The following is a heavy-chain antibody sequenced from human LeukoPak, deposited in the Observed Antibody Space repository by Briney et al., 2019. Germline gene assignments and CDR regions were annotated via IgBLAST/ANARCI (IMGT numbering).Heavy chain of an antibody. CDR2: ISYDGSNK. D-gene: IGHD6-13*01. CDR3: ARVRTAWYEGTFDY. V-gene: IGHV3-30-3*01. Sequence: PGRSLRLSCAASGFTSSSYALHRGRQAPGPGLEWLAVISYDGSNKYYADSVKGRFTISRDNSKNTLSLQMNSLRAEDTALYYCARVRTAWYEGTFDYWGQGTLVTVSS. CDR1: GFTSSSYA. J-gene: IGHJ4*02.